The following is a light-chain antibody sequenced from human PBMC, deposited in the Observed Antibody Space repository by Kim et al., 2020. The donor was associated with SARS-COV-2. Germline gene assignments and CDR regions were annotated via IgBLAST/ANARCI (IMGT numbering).Light chain of an antibody. J-gene: IGLJ1*01. CDR3: SSYTTNNTLV. CDR2: NVF. V-gene: IGLV2-14*03. CDR1: RSDVGSHNY. Sequence: QSALTQPASVSGSPGQSITISCTGTRSDVGSHNYVSWYQQYPGKAPKLMIYNVFNRPSGVSSLFSGSKSGNTASLTMSGLQADDEADYYCSSYTTNNTLVFGTGTKVTVL.